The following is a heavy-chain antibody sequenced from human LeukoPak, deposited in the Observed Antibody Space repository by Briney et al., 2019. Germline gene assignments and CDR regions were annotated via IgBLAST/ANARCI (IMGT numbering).Heavy chain of an antibody. CDR1: GFTFSSYE. V-gene: IGHV3-48*03. D-gene: IGHD6-13*01. CDR3: ARDATTAVGVVYMDV. Sequence: PGGSLRLSCAASGFTFSSYEMNWVRQAPGKGLEWVSYISSSGSTIHYADSVEGRFTISRDNAKNSVYLQMDSLRAEDTAVYFCARDATTAVGVVYMDVWGRGTTVTISS. J-gene: IGHJ6*03. CDR2: ISSSGSTI.